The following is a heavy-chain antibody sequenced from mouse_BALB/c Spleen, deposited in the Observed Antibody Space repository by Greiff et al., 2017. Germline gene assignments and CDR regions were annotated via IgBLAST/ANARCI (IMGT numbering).Heavy chain of an antibody. CDR2: ISSGGST. D-gene: IGHD2-1*01. V-gene: IGHV5-6-5*01. CDR3: ARGTFFYGDY. CDR1: GFTFSSYA. Sequence: EVKLMESGGGLVKPGGSLKLSCAASGFTFSSYAMSWVRQTPEKRLEWVASISSGGSTYYPDSVKGRFTISRDNARNILYLQMSSLRSEDTAMYYCARGTFFYGDYWGQGTTLTVSS. J-gene: IGHJ2*01.